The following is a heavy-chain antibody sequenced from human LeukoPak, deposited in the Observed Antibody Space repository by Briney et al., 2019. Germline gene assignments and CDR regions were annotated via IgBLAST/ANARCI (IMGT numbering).Heavy chain of an antibody. J-gene: IGHJ4*02. CDR2: IYASGST. Sequence: SETLSLTCSVSGGSISNYYWNWIRQPAGKGLEWIGRIYASGSTNYNPSLKSRVTISMDKSENHFSLNLKSVTAADTGFYYCARDFYGDDGHHPFDYWGQGIQVTVSS. CDR1: GGSISNYY. CDR3: ARDFYGDDGHHPFDY. D-gene: IGHD2/OR15-2a*01. V-gene: IGHV4-4*07.